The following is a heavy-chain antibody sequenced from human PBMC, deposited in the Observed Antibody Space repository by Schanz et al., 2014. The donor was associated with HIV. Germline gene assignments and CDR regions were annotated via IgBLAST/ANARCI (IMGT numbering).Heavy chain of an antibody. Sequence: QLQLQESGPGLVRPSETLSLTCSVFGGSISSSNYYWGWIRQPPGKGLEWIGSVYYTGSTYYNPSLKSRLSISELASKTLFPGKLSCVTAADSAVYYCARSVYGSGSYLYYYYGMDVWGQGTTVTVSS. V-gene: IGHV4-39*02. CDR2: VYYTGST. CDR3: ARSVYGSGSYLYYYYGMDV. CDR1: GGSISSSNYY. D-gene: IGHD3-10*01. J-gene: IGHJ6*02.